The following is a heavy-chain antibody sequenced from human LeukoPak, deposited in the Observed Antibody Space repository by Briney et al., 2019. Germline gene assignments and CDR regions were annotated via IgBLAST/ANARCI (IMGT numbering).Heavy chain of an antibody. D-gene: IGHD3-10*01. Sequence: ASVKVSCKASGYTFTGYYIHWVRQAPGQGLEWMGWINPKSGGTNYAQKFQGRVTMTRDTSISTAYMELSRLRSDDTAVYYCARAGILYYGSGSYYNGWGQGTLVTVSS. CDR1: GYTFTGYY. V-gene: IGHV1-2*02. CDR2: INPKSGGT. J-gene: IGHJ4*02. CDR3: ARAGILYYGSGSYYNG.